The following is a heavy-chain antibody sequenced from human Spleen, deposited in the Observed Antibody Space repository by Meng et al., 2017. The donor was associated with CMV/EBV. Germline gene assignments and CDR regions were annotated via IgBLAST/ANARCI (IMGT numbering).Heavy chain of an antibody. CDR2: IYYSGST. J-gene: IGHJ4*02. V-gene: IGHV4-59*12. Sequence: SETLSLTCTVSGGSISSYYWSWIRQPPGKGLEWIGYIYYSGSTNYNPSLKSRVTISVDTSKNQFSLKLSSVTAADTAVYYCARGIGSSNFDYWGQGTLVTVSS. D-gene: IGHD1-26*01. CDR3: ARGIGSSNFDY. CDR1: GGSISSYY.